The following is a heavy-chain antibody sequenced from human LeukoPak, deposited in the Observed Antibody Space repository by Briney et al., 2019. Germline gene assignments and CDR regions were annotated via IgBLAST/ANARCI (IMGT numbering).Heavy chain of an antibody. D-gene: IGHD2-8*01. CDR1: GGSFSGYY. CDR3: ARVGPNDLADP. J-gene: IGHJ5*02. CDR2: INHSGST. V-gene: IGHV4-34*01. Sequence: SETLSLTCAVYGGSFSGYYWSWIRQPPGKGLEWIGEINHSGSTNYNPSLKSRVTISVDNFKNQFSVKLSSVTAADTAVYYCARVGPNDLADPWGQGTLVTVSS.